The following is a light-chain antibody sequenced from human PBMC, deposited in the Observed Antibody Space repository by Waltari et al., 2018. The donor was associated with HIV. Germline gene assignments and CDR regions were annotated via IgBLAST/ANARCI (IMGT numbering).Light chain of an antibody. J-gene: IGKJ1*01. CDR2: RAS. Sequence: TQSPATLSVSPGERVTLSCRASQTVGANVAWYKQKPGQAPRLLIFRASTRASVIPDRFSGSGSGTDFTLTISSLQSEDFAIYYCQQYNRWLWTFGQGTRVEV. V-gene: IGKV3-15*01. CDR3: QQYNRWLWT. CDR1: QTVGAN.